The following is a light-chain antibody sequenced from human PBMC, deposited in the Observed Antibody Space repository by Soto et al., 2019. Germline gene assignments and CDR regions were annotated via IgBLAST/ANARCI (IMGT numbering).Light chain of an antibody. J-gene: IGKJ5*01. Sequence: EIVLTQSPGTLSLSPGERATLSCRASQSVSSSYLAWYQQQPGQAHRLLIYGASSRATGIPARFSGSGSGTDFTLTISSLETEDFAVYYCAHYGSSPLATFGQGTRLEIK. CDR1: QSVSSSY. V-gene: IGKV3-20*01. CDR2: GAS. CDR3: AHYGSSPLAT.